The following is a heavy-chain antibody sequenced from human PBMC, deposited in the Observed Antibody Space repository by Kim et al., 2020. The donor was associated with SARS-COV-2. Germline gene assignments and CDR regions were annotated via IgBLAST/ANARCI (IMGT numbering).Heavy chain of an antibody. CDR2: IYDGGAT. Sequence: GGSLRLSCAAAGFSLNNYYMTWVRRRPGEGLQFVSVIYDGGATDYADSVRGRFTMSRDTSNNILYLHMSDLRVEDTGLYSCAISNPAIQFGFDSWGHGTL. CDR1: GFSLNNYY. CDR3: AISNPAIQFGFDS. J-gene: IGHJ4*01. D-gene: IGHD3-10*01. V-gene: IGHV3-66*01.